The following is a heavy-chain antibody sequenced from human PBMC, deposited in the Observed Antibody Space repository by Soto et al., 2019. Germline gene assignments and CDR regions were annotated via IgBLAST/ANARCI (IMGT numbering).Heavy chain of an antibody. D-gene: IGHD3-9*01. CDR3: AKDSAAVLRYFDWSLYYYYGMDV. J-gene: IGHJ6*02. V-gene: IGHV3-30*18. CDR2: ISYDGSNT. CDR1: GFTFSSYG. Sequence: QVQLVESGGGVVQPGRSLRLSCAASGFTFSSYGMHWVRQAPGKGLEWVAVISYDGSNTYYADSVKGRFTISRDNSKNTLYLQMNSLSAEDTAVYYCAKDSAAVLRYFDWSLYYYYGMDVWGLGTTVTVSS.